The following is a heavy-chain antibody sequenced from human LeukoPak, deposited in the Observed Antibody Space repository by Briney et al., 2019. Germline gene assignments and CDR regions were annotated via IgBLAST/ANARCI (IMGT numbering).Heavy chain of an antibody. Sequence: GESLKISCKGSGYSFTSYWIGWVRQMPGKGLEWMGIIYPGDSDTRYSPSFQGQVTISADKSISTAYLQWSSLKASDTAMYYCASTLWNYYDTPYYFDYWGQRTLVTVSS. CDR3: ASTLWNYYDTPYYFDY. V-gene: IGHV5-51*01. CDR1: GYSFTSYW. CDR2: IYPGDSDT. D-gene: IGHD3-22*01. J-gene: IGHJ4*02.